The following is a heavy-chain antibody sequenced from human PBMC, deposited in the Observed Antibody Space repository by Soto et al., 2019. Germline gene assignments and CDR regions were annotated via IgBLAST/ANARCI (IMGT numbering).Heavy chain of an antibody. CDR2: ISSTTNYI. Sequence: GFLRLSAAAAGLSLTRYSMYCVRQAPGKGLEWVSSISSTTNYIYYGDSMKGRSTISRDNAKNSLYLEMNSLRAEDTAVYYCARESEDLTSNFDYWGQGTLVTASS. J-gene: IGHJ4*02. CDR3: ARESEDLTSNFDY. CDR1: GLSLTRYS. V-gene: IGHV3-21*06.